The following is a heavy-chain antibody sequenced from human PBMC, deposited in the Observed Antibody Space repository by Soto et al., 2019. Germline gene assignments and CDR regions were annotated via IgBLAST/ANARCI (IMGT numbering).Heavy chain of an antibody. Sequence: GGSLRLSCAASGFTFSSYAMHWVRQAPGKGLEWVAVISYDGSNKYYADSVKGRFTISRDNSKNTLYLQMNSLRAEDTAVYYCASLHDLQDYWGQGTLVTVSS. CDR3: ASLHDLQDY. J-gene: IGHJ4*02. CDR1: GFTFSSYA. V-gene: IGHV3-30-3*01. CDR2: ISYDGSNK. D-gene: IGHD1-1*01.